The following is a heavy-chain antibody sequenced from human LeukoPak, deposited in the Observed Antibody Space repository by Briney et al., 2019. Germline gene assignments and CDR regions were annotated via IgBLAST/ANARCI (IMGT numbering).Heavy chain of an antibody. J-gene: IGHJ3*02. Sequence: SETLSLTCAVYGGSFSGYYWSWIRQPPGKGLEWIGYIYYSGSTNYNPSLKSRVTISVDTSKNQFSLKLSSVTAADTAVYYCARDRGTTFPDAFDIWGQGTMVTVSS. V-gene: IGHV4-59*01. CDR1: GGSFSGYY. CDR2: IYYSGST. CDR3: ARDRGTTFPDAFDI. D-gene: IGHD2/OR15-2a*01.